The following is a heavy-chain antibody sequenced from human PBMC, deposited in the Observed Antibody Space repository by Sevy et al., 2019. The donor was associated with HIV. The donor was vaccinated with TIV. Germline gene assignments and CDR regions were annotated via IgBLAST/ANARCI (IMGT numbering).Heavy chain of an antibody. D-gene: IGHD2-21*01. CDR3: ARQGGIVDRAFDF. V-gene: IGHV4-39*01. CDR2: VYYSGSA. CDR1: GGSVSSSGYY. J-gene: IGHJ4*02. Sequence: SETLSLTCTVSGGSVSSSGYYWGWIRQPPGKGLEWNGNVYYSGSADYNPSLKSRATISVDTSKNQFSLKVKSVTAADTAVYYCARQGGIVDRAFDFWGQGTLVTVSS.